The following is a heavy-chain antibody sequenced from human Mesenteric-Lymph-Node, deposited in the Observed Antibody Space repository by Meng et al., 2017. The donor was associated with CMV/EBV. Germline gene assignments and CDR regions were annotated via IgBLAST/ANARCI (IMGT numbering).Heavy chain of an antibody. J-gene: IGHJ3*02. CDR3: ARTQNGGMIPDAFDI. CDR2: IDWDDDK. D-gene: IGHD3-16*01. V-gene: IGHV2-70D*14. CDR1: GFSLSTSGMR. Sequence: SGPTLVKPTQTLTLTCTFSGFSLSTSGMRVSWIRQPPGKALEWLARIDWDDDKFYSTSLKTRLTISKDTSKNQVVLTMTNMDPVDTATYYCARTQNGGMIPDAFDIWGQGTMVTVSS.